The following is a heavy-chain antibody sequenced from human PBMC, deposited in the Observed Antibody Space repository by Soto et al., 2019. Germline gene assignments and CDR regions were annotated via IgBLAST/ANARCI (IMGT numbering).Heavy chain of an antibody. CDR3: ARAKFESTGWHQFDN. D-gene: IGHD6-19*01. CDR2: VSHSGNT. CDR1: GGSFSGHF. V-gene: IGHV4-34*01. J-gene: IGHJ4*02. Sequence: SETLSLTCTVYGGSFSGHFWSWVRQPPGKGLEWIGEVSHSGNTKYCPSLKSRVTISVDSSKNQISLKLTSVTAADTAVYYCARAKFESTGWHQFDNWGQGTLVTVSS.